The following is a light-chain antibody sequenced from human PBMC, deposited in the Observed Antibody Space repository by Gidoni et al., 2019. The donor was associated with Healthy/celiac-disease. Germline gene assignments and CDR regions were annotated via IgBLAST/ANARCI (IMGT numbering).Light chain of an antibody. V-gene: IGKV3-11*01. CDR1: QSVSSY. J-gene: IGKJ2*03. CDR2: DAS. Sequence: EIVLTQSPATLSLSPGERATLSCRASQSVSSYLAWYQQKPGQAPRLPIYDASNKATGIPARFRGSGSGTDFTLTISNLGPEGFAVYYCQQRSNWPRSFDQXTKLEIK. CDR3: QQRSNWPRS.